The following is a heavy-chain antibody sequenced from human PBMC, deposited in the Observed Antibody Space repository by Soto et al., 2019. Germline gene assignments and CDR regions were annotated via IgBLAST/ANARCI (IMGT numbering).Heavy chain of an antibody. Sequence: QVQLVESGGGVVQPGRSLRLSCAASGFTFSSYGMHWVRQAPGKGLEWVAVIWIDGSNKFYADSVKGRFTISRDNSKNTVSLQRNSLRDEDSAAYYCATTGPYWGQGNLVTVSS. CDR3: ATTGPY. J-gene: IGHJ4*02. CDR1: GFTFSSYG. CDR2: IWIDGSNK. V-gene: IGHV3-33*01.